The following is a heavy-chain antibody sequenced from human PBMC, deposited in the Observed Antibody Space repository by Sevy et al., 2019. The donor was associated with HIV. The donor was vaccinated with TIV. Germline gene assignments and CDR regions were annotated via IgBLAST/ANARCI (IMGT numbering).Heavy chain of an antibody. CDR2: INPDSGGP. J-gene: IGHJ4*02. V-gene: IGHV1-2*02. CDR1: GYTFTGYY. Sequence: ASVKFSCKASGYTFTGYYMHWVRQAPGQGLEWMGWINPDSGGPNYAPKFQGRVTLTRETSISTAYMELSRLKSDDTAVYYCVRDDRDGYFDYWGQGTLVTVSS. CDR3: VRDDRDGYFDY.